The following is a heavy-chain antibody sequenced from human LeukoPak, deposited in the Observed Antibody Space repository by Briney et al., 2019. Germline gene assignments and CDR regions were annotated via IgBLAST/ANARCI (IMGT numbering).Heavy chain of an antibody. CDR2: ISGSGGST. V-gene: IGHV3-23*01. CDR3: AKAIVVVPAFDY. CDR1: GGSFSGYY. J-gene: IGHJ4*02. Sequence: ETLSLTCAVYGGSFSGYYWSWVRQAPGKGLEWVSAISGSGGSTYYADSVKGRFTISRDNSKNTLYLQMNSLRAEDTAVYYCAKAIVVVPAFDYWGQGTLVTVSS. D-gene: IGHD3-22*01.